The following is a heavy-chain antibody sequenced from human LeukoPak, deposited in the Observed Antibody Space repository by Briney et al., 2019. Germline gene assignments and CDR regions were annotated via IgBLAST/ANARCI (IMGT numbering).Heavy chain of an antibody. J-gene: IGHJ6*02. D-gene: IGHD5-18*01. V-gene: IGHV3-11*01. Sequence: GGSLRLSCAASGLTFSDYYMSWIRQAPGKGLEWVSYISSSGSTIYYADSVKGRFTISRDNAKNSLYLQMNSLRAEDTAVYYCARDDKSGGYSYGSDYYYGMDVWGQGTTVTVSS. CDR1: GLTFSDYY. CDR2: ISSSGSTI. CDR3: ARDDKSGGYSYGSDYYYGMDV.